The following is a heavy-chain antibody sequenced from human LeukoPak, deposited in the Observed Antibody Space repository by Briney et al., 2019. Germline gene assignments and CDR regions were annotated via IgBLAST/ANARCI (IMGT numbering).Heavy chain of an antibody. V-gene: IGHV1-69*04. Sequence: GASVNVSCKASGGTFSSYAISWVRQAPGQGLEWMGRIIPIFGIANYAQKFQGRVTITADKSTSTAYMELSSLRSEDTAVYYCARGTTVVEAYGMDVWGQGTTVTVSS. CDR3: ARGTTVVEAYGMDV. D-gene: IGHD4-23*01. J-gene: IGHJ6*02. CDR1: GGTFSSYA. CDR2: IIPIFGIA.